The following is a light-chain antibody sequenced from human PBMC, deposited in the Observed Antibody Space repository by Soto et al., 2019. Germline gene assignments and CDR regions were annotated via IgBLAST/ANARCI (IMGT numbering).Light chain of an antibody. V-gene: IGLV1-44*01. CDR1: SSNIGGNT. J-gene: IGLJ2*01. Sequence: SVLTQPPSASGTPGQRVTISCSGSSSNIGGNTVSWYQQLPGTAPKLLIYVDGQRPSGVPDRFSGSKSGTSASLAISGLRSEDEADYYCSSFTNTTTLVLFGGGTKLTV. CDR3: SSFTNTTTLVL. CDR2: VDG.